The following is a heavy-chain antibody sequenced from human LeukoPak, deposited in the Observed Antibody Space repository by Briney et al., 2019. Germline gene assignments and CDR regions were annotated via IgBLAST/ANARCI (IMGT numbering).Heavy chain of an antibody. CDR3: AREPLTRDGHDYYYYMDV. V-gene: IGHV1-18*01. D-gene: IGHD5-24*01. CDR1: GYTFSRHG. CDR2: ISAYNGNA. Sequence: GASVMVSCKASGYTFSRHGISWVRQAPGQGLEWMGWISAYNGNANYAQKLQGRVTMTRDTSTSTVYMELSSLRSEDTAVYYCAREPLTRDGHDYYYYMDVWGKGTTVTVSS. J-gene: IGHJ6*03.